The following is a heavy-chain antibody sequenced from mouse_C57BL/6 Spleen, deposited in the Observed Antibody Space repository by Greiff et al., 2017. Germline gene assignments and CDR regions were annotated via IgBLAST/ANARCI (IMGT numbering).Heavy chain of an antibody. Sequence: QVQLQQSGPELVKPGASVKISCKASGYAFSSSWMNWVKQRPGKGLEWIGRIYPGDGDTNYNGKFKGKATLTADKSSSTAYMQLSSLTSEDSAVYFCARSITTVEWDYWGQGTTLTVSS. J-gene: IGHJ2*01. D-gene: IGHD1-1*01. CDR3: ARSITTVEWDY. V-gene: IGHV1-82*01. CDR1: GYAFSSSW. CDR2: IYPGDGDT.